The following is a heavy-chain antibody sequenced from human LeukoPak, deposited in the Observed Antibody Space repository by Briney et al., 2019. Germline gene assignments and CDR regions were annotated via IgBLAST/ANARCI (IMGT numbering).Heavy chain of an antibody. D-gene: IGHD3-22*01. J-gene: IGHJ4*02. V-gene: IGHV4-34*01. CDR2: INHSGST. CDR1: GFTFSDYY. CDR3: ARATYYYDSSGYYFDY. Sequence: PGGSLRLSCAASGFTFSDYYMSWIRQPPGKGLEWIGEINHSGSTNYNPSLKSRVTISVDTSKNQFSLKLSSVTAADTAVYYCARATYYYDSSGYYFDYWGQGTLVTVSS.